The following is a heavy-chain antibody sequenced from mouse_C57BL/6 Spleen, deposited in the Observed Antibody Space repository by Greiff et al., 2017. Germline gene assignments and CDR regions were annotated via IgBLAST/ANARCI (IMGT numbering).Heavy chain of an antibody. CDR1: GYTFTSYW. V-gene: IGHV1-52*01. CDR3: ARSGGYGDYAMDY. D-gene: IGHD1-1*02. CDR2: IDPSDSET. Sequence: QVQLQQPGAELVRPGSSVKLSCKASGYTFTSYWMHWVKQRPIQGLEWIGNIDPSDSETHYNQKFKDKATLTGDKSSSTAYMQLSSLTSEDSSVYYCARSGGYGDYAMDYWGQGTSVTVSS. J-gene: IGHJ4*01.